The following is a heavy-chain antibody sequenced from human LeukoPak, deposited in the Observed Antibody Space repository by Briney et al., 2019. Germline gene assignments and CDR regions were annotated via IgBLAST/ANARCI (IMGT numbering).Heavy chain of an antibody. CDR3: ARGPNV. V-gene: IGHV4-38-2*02. CDR1: GYSISSGYY. CDR2: IYHSGST. Sequence: SETLSLTCTVSGYSISSGYYWGWIRQPPGKGLEWIGSIYHSGSTYYNPSLKSRVTISVDTSKNQFSLKLSSVTAADTAVYYCARGPNVWGKGTTVTVSS. J-gene: IGHJ6*04.